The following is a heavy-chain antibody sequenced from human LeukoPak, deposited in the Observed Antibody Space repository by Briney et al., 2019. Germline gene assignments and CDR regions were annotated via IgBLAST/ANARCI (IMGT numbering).Heavy chain of an antibody. CDR3: ARDKIEGPSNFDN. Sequence: ASVKVSCKASGYTFTSYAMHWVRQAPGQRLEWMGWINAGNGNTKYSQKVQGRVTITRDTSASTAYMELSSLRSEDTAVYYCARDKIEGPSNFDNWGQGTLVIVSS. V-gene: IGHV1-3*01. CDR1: GYTFTSYA. J-gene: IGHJ4*02. CDR2: INAGNGNT. D-gene: IGHD2/OR15-2a*01.